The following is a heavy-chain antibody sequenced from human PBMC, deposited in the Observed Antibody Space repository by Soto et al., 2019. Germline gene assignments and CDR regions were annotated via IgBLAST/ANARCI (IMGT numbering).Heavy chain of an antibody. CDR2: IYHSGGT. D-gene: IGHD3-9*01. J-gene: IGHJ4*02. Sequence: LSHTVTVSGGSASSGSYYWSWIRQPPGKGVEWIAYIYHSGGTNYNPSLKSRVTTSVDTSKNQFSLKLSSVTAADTAVYYRALPRYSDALDPGEYYFDYWGPGTLVTVS. CDR3: ALPRYSDALDPGEYYFDY. V-gene: IGHV4-61*01. CDR1: GGSASSGSYY.